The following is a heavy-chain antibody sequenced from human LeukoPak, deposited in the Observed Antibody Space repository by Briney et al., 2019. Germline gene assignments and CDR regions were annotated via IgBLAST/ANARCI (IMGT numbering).Heavy chain of an antibody. CDR2: ISTYNGDT. Sequence: ASVKVSCKASGYTFTSYGISWVRQAPGQGLEWMGWISTYNGDTNYAQKLQGRVTMTTDTSTNTAYMELRSLRSDDTAVYYCARSEYSSSPGGYWGQGTLVTVSS. CDR3: ARSEYSSSPGGY. CDR1: GYTFTSYG. J-gene: IGHJ4*02. V-gene: IGHV1-18*01. D-gene: IGHD6-6*01.